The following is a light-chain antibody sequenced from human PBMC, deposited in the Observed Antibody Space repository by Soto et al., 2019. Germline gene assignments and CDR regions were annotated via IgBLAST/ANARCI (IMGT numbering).Light chain of an antibody. CDR3: SSYANSNTLAL. J-gene: IGLJ2*01. CDR1: ASKFGGYNY. Sequence: QSALTQPASVSGFPGQPSTISSTGPASKFGGYNYVSWYQKHPGKAPKLMIYDVRNRPSGVSNRFSGSKSGNTASLTISGLQAEDEADYYCSSYANSNTLALFGGGTKVTVL. CDR2: DVR. V-gene: IGLV2-14*01.